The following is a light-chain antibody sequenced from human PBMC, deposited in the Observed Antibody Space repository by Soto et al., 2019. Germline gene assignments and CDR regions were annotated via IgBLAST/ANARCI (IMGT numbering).Light chain of an antibody. Sequence: QSALTQPRSVSGSPGQSVTISCTGTNSDVGGYNYVSWYQQYPGKAPKLMISGVSERPSGVPDRFSGSKSGNTASLTISGLQAEDEADYYCQSYDSSLSTWVFGGGTKLTVL. V-gene: IGLV2-11*01. CDR2: GVS. CDR1: NSDVGGYNY. J-gene: IGLJ3*02. CDR3: QSYDSSLSTWV.